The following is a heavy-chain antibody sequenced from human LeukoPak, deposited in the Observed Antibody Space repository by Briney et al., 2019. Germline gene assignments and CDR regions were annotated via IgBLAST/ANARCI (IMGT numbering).Heavy chain of an antibody. V-gene: IGHV3-15*01. Sequence: GGSLRLSCAASGFTFSNAWMSWVRQAPGKGLEWVGRIKRKLDGGTTDSAEPVKGRFTISRDDSKNTLYRQMDSLKTEDTGVYYCTTHSGYSYASYWGQGTLVTVSS. CDR3: TTHSGYSYASY. D-gene: IGHD5-18*01. CDR1: GFTFSNAW. J-gene: IGHJ4*02. CDR2: IKRKLDGGTT.